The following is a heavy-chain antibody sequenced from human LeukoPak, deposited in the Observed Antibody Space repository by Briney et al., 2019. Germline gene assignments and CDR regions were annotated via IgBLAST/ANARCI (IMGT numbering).Heavy chain of an antibody. CDR2: IFPSSDEI. J-gene: IGHJ4*02. Sequence: GGSLRLSCAASGFTFSSYSMNWVRQAPGKGLEWVSSIFPSSDEIHYADSVEGRFTISRDNSRSTLSLQMDSLRAEDTATYYCATYRQIQVPFEFWGQGTLVTVSS. CDR1: GFTFSSYS. V-gene: IGHV3-21*04. CDR3: ATYRQIQVPFEF. D-gene: IGHD5-18*01.